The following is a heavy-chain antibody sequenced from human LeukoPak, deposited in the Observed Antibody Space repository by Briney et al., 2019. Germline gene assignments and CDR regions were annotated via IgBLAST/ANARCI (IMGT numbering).Heavy chain of an antibody. V-gene: IGHV3-30*18. Sequence: GGSLRLSCAASGFTFSSYGMHWVRQAPGKGLEWVAVISYDGSNKYYADSVKGRFTISRDNSKNTLYLQMNSLRAEDTAVYYCAKNWGSSWYLYYYSYMDVWGKGTTVTVSS. CDR3: AKNWGSSWYLYYYSYMDV. CDR2: ISYDGSNK. D-gene: IGHD6-13*01. J-gene: IGHJ6*03. CDR1: GFTFSSYG.